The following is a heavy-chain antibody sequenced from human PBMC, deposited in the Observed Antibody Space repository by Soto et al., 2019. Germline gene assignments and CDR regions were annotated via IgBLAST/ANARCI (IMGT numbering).Heavy chain of an antibody. CDR1: GDSIRDSF. V-gene: IGHV4-59*01. D-gene: IGHD3-10*01. J-gene: IGHJ4*02. CDR2: VHHTGNT. Sequence: TLSLTCTVSGDSIRDSFWSWVRQPPGKGLEWIGLVHHTGNTNYNPSLETRVTMLIDASANHFSLTLTSVTPADAAIYYCARGREDHVDHHFGHLFDSWGQGTLVTVSS. CDR3: ARGREDHVDHHFGHLFDS.